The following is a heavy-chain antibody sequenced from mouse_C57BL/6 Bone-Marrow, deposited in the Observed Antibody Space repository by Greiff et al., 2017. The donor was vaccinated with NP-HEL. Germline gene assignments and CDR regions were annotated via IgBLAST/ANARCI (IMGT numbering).Heavy chain of an antibody. CDR3: ARWNNDGSKAY. D-gene: IGHD1-1*01. Sequence: QVQLQQPGAELVKPGASVKLSCKASGYTFTSYWMHWVKQRPGQGLEWIGMIHPNSGSTNYNEKFKSKATLTVDKSSSTAYMQLSSLTSEDTAFYYCARWNNDGSKAYWGKGTLVTVSA. J-gene: IGHJ3*01. CDR1: GYTFTSYW. V-gene: IGHV1-64*01. CDR2: IHPNSGST.